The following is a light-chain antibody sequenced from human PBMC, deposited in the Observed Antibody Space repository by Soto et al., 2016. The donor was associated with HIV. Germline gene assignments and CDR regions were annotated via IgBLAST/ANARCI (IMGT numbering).Light chain of an antibody. V-gene: IGKV1-39*01. CDR2: SAS. J-gene: IGKJ1*01. Sequence: DIQVTQSPSSLSASVGDRLTITCRASQSISSYLNWYQQKPGKAPNLLIYSASTLQSGVPSRFSGSGSGTDFTLTISDLQHEDLATYYCQQSSRTPRTFGQGTKVEI. CDR1: QSISSY. CDR3: QQSSRTPRT.